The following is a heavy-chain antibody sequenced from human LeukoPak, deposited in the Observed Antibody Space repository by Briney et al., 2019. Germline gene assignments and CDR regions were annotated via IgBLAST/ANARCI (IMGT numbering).Heavy chain of an antibody. D-gene: IGHD2/OR15-2a*01. CDR3: ASPRIRIDY. V-gene: IGHV4-34*01. J-gene: IGHJ4*02. CDR1: GGSFSGYY. Sequence: PSETLSLTCALYGGSFSGYYWSWLRQPPGRGLEWIGEINHSGSTNYNPSLKSRVTISVDTSKNQFSLKLSSVTAADSAVYYCASPRIRIDYWGQGTLVTVSS. CDR2: INHSGST.